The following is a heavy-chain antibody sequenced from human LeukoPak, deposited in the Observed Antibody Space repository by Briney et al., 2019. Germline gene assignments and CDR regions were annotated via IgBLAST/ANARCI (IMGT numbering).Heavy chain of an antibody. Sequence: PSETLSLTCAVYGGSFSGYYWSWIRQSPGKGLEWIGEINHSGSTYYNPSLKSRVTISEDTSKNQFSLKLSSVTAADAAVYYCARGVRIADYWGQGTLVTVSS. CDR1: GGSFSGYY. J-gene: IGHJ4*02. V-gene: IGHV4-34*01. CDR3: ARGVRIADY. D-gene: IGHD6-13*01. CDR2: INHSGST.